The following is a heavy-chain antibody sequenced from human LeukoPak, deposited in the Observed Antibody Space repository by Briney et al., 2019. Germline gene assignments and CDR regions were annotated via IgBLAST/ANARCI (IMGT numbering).Heavy chain of an antibody. CDR1: GYSISSGYY. Sequence: SETLSLTCTVSGYSISSGYYWGWIRQPPGKGLEWIGSIYHSGSTYFNPSLKSRITISVDTSKNQFSLKLNSVTAADTAVYSCARVGYSGALIGALDIWGQGTMVTVSS. CDR3: ARVGYSGALIGALDI. V-gene: IGHV4-38-2*02. D-gene: IGHD1-26*01. J-gene: IGHJ3*02. CDR2: IYHSGST.